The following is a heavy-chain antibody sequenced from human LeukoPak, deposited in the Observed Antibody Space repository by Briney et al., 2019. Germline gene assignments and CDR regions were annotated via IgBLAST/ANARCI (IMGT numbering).Heavy chain of an antibody. CDR2: INPNSGGT. Sequence: ASVKVSCKASGYTFTGCYMHWVRQAPGQGLEWMGWINPNSGGTNYAQKFQGRVTMTRDTSISTAYMELSRLRSDDTAVYYCARQMVRGVSYYYYYMDVWGKGTTVTVSS. CDR1: GYTFTGCY. CDR3: ARQMVRGVSYYYYYMDV. J-gene: IGHJ6*03. D-gene: IGHD3-10*01. V-gene: IGHV1-2*02.